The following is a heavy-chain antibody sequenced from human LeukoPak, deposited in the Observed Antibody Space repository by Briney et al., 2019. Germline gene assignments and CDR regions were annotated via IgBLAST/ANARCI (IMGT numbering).Heavy chain of an antibody. CDR3: AKDGEAVMTTVTTIDY. D-gene: IGHD4-17*01. Sequence: GGSLRLSCAASGFTFSSYAMSWVRQAPGKGLEWVSAISGSGGSTYYADSVKGRFTISRDNSKNTLYLQMNSLRAEDTAVYYCAKDGEAVMTTVTTIDYWGQGTLVIVSS. CDR2: ISGSGGST. CDR1: GFTFSSYA. J-gene: IGHJ4*02. V-gene: IGHV3-23*01.